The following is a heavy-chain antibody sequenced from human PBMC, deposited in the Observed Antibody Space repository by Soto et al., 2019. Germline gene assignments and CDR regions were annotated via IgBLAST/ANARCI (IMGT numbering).Heavy chain of an antibody. Sequence: EVQLVESGGGLVQPGGSLRLSCAASGFTFSSYWMSWVRQAPGKGLEWVANIKQDGSEKYYVDSVKGRFTISRDNAKNSLYLQMNSLRAEDTAVYYCARDRVAEAPGHYYYYGMDVWGQGTTVTVSS. V-gene: IGHV3-7*05. D-gene: IGHD6-19*01. J-gene: IGHJ6*02. CDR1: GFTFSSYW. CDR2: IKQDGSEK. CDR3: ARDRVAEAPGHYYYYGMDV.